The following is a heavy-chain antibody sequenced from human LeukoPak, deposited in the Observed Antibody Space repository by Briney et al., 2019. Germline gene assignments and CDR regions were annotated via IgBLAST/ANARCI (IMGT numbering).Heavy chain of an antibody. V-gene: IGHV4-4*02. J-gene: IGHJ4*02. D-gene: IGHD6-19*01. CDR3: ARARRAVAGPFDY. CDR2: IYHSGST. CDR1: WWSLSGSKW. Sequence: SGAPFLNCAVSWWSLSGSKWWRWVRPPPGKGLEWVGEIYHSGSTNYNPSLKSRVTISVDKSKNQFSLKLSSVTAADTAVYYCARARRAVAGPFDYWGQGTLVTVSS.